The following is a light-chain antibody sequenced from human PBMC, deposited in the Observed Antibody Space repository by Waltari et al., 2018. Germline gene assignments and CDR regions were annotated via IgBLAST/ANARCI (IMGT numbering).Light chain of an antibody. CDR2: DTS. CDR1: QSVSSN. Sequence: EIVMTQSPATLSVSPGERATLSCRASQSVSSNLAWYQQRPGQAPRLLIYDTSTRATGVPARVSGTGSGTEFTLTIRGLQSEDSATYYCQQYNNWPPMYTFGQGTRLEIK. CDR3: QQYNNWPPMYT. V-gene: IGKV3-15*01. J-gene: IGKJ2*01.